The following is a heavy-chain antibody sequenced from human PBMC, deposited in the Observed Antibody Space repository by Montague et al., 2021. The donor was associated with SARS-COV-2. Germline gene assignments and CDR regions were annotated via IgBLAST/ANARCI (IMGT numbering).Heavy chain of an antibody. CDR3: ARDLSGSQYLYYFDY. Sequence: SLRLSCAASGFTFSNYWMSWVRQAPGKGLEWVANIQQDGSKKYYVDSVKGRFTISRGNAKKSLYLQMNSLRAEDTAVYYCARDLSGSQYLYYFDYWGQGTLDTVSS. D-gene: IGHD3-3*01. J-gene: IGHJ4*02. CDR2: IQQDGSKK. V-gene: IGHV3-7*01. CDR1: GFTFSNYW.